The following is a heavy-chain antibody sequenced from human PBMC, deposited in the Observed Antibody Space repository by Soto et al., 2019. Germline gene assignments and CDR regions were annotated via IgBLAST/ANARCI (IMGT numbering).Heavy chain of an antibody. CDR1: GFTFSSYG. J-gene: IGHJ6*02. D-gene: IGHD6-13*01. CDR2: ISYDGSNK. CDR3: AKLALWQQLDYYFYYGMDV. V-gene: IGHV3-30*18. Sequence: QVQLVESGGGVVQPGRSLRLSCAASGFTFSSYGMHWVRQAPGKGLEWVAVISYDGSNKYYADSVKGRFTISRDNSKNTLYLQMNSLRAEDTVVYYCAKLALWQQLDYYFYYGMDVWGQGTTVTVSS.